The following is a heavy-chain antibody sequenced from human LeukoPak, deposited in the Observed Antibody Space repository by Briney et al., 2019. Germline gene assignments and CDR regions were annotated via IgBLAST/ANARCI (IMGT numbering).Heavy chain of an antibody. D-gene: IGHD3-22*01. J-gene: IGHJ4*02. V-gene: IGHV1-69*05. Sequence: ASVKVSCKASGATFSSYAISWVRQAPGQGLEWMGRIIPIFGTANYAQKFQGRVTITTDESTSTAYMELSSLRSEDTAVYYCARELKYYYDSSGYYDYWGQGTLVTVSS. CDR1: GATFSSYA. CDR2: IIPIFGTA. CDR3: ARELKYYYDSSGYYDY.